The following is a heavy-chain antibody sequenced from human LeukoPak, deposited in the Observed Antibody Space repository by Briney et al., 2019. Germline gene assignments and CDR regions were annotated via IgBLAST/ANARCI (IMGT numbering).Heavy chain of an antibody. V-gene: IGHV4-59*08. Sequence: SETLSLTCTVSGVSINNYYWSWIRQPPGKGLEWIGYVYYSGNTNYNPSLKSRVTISADTSKNQFSLRLFSVTASDTAVYYCATTFSGYISSWPEYFQHWGQGTLVDVSS. CDR1: GVSINNYY. J-gene: IGHJ1*01. CDR3: ATTFSGYISSWPEYFQH. D-gene: IGHD6-13*01. CDR2: VYYSGNT.